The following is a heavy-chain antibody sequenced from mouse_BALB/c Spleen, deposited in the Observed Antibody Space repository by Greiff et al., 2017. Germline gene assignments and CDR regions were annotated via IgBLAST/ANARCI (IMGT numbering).Heavy chain of an antibody. CDR3: ARYDYDNDYAMDY. CDR2: ISSGGST. J-gene: IGHJ4*01. D-gene: IGHD2-4*01. Sequence: EVNVVESGGGLVKPGGSLKLSCAASGFTFSSYAMSWVRQTPEKRLEWVASISSGGSTYYPDSVKGRFTISRDNARNILYLQMSSLRSEDTAMYYCARYDYDNDYAMDYWGQGTSVTVSS. V-gene: IGHV5-6-5*01. CDR1: GFTFSSYA.